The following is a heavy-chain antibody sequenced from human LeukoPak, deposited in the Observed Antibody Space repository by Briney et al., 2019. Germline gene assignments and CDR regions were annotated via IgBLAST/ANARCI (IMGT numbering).Heavy chain of an antibody. CDR1: GYTFTSYG. CDR2: IIPILGIA. V-gene: IGHV1-69*04. D-gene: IGHD6-19*01. J-gene: IGHJ6*02. Sequence: ASVKVSCKASGYTFTSYGISWVRQAPGQGLEWMGRIIPILGIANYAQKFQGRVTITADKSTSTAYMELSSLRSEDTAVYYCAATLLGYSSGWYARVNGMDVWGQGTTVTVSS. CDR3: AATLLGYSSGWYARVNGMDV.